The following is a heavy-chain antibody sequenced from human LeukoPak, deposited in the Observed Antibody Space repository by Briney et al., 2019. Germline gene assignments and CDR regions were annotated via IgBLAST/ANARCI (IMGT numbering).Heavy chain of an antibody. V-gene: IGHV5-51*01. D-gene: IGHD2-15*01. CDR3: ARSRGGLQFDF. J-gene: IGHJ4*02. CDR2: IYTGDSDT. CDR1: GYSITSYC. Sequence: GESLKISCKSSGYSITSYCIGWVRQMSGKGLEWMGIIYTGDSDTRYSPSFQGQVTISSDNSTAYMQWSNLNASDTAMYYWARSRGGLQFDFWGQGTLVTVAS.